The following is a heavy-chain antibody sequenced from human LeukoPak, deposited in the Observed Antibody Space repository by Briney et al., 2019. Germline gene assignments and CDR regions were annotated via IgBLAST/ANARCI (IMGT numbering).Heavy chain of an antibody. D-gene: IGHD3-9*01. CDR1: GFTFSSYS. CDR2: ISSSSSYI. Sequence: GGSLRLSCAASGFTFSSYSMNWVRQAPGKGLEWVSSISSSSSYIYYADSVKGRFTISRDNAKNSLYLQMNSLRAEDTAVYYCARAGYDILTGYTLYNWFDPWGQGTLVPVSS. V-gene: IGHV3-21*01. CDR3: ARAGYDILTGYTLYNWFDP. J-gene: IGHJ5*02.